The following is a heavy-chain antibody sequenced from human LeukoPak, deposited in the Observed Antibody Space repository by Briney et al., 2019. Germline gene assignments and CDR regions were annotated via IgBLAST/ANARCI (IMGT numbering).Heavy chain of an antibody. CDR1: GFTFSSYA. D-gene: IGHD3-10*01. CDR2: ISGSGGNT. Sequence: PGGSLRLSCAASGFTFSSYAMSWVRQAPGKGLECVSSISGSGGNTYYADSVKGRSTISRDNSKNTLYLQMNSLRPEDTAVYYCAKEGTLLWFRELPYFDYWGQGTLVTVSS. J-gene: IGHJ4*02. V-gene: IGHV3-23*01. CDR3: AKEGTLLWFRELPYFDY.